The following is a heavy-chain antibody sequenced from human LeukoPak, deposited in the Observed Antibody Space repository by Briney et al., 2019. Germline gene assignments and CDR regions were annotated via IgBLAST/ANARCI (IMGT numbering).Heavy chain of an antibody. J-gene: IGHJ4*02. V-gene: IGHV4-59*01. Sequence: PSEALSLTCTVPGGSISSYYWSWIRQPPGKGLEWIGYIYYSGSTNYNPSLKSRITISVDTSKNQVSLKLSSVTAADTAVYYCAGIPYCTNGICYRRFHFDYWGPGTLVTVSS. CDR2: IYYSGST. CDR3: AGIPYCTNGICYRRFHFDY. CDR1: GGSISSYY. D-gene: IGHD2-8*01.